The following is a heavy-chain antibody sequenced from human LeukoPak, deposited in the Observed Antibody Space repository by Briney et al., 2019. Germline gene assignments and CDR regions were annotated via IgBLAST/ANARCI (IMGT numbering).Heavy chain of an antibody. CDR1: GASINSYY. CDR3: ARTSSSWL. D-gene: IGHD6-13*01. CDR2: IYDSGST. Sequence: SETLSLTCTVSGASINSYYWSWIRQPPGKGLEWIGCIYDSGSTDYNPSLKSRVTISVDTSKNQFSLKLTSVTAADTAMYYCARTSSSWLWGQGTLVTISS. V-gene: IGHV4-59*01. J-gene: IGHJ4*02.